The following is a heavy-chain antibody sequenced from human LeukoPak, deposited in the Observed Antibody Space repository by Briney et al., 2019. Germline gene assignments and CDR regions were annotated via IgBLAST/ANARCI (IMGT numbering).Heavy chain of an antibody. Sequence: SGTLSLTCAVSGVSISSSNWWSGVRQPPGQGLGWIGEIYHSGSTNYNPSLKSRVTISVDKSKNQFSLKLSSVTAADTAVYYCARGRLNWYFDLWGRGTLVTVSS. CDR2: IYHSGST. V-gene: IGHV4-4*02. CDR1: GVSISSSNW. J-gene: IGHJ2*01. CDR3: ARGRLNWYFDL.